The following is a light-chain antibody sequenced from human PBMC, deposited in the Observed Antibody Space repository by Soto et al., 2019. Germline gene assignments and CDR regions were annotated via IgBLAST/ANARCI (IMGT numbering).Light chain of an antibody. J-gene: IGKJ1*01. CDR1: QSVSSNY. CDR2: GAS. V-gene: IGKV3-20*01. Sequence: GLTQSPGTVSLSPGERATLSCRASQSVSSNYLAWYQQKPGQAPRLLIYGASSRATGIPDRFSGSGSGTDFTLTISILEPEDFVVYYCQQYGIPPRTFCQGTKAAIK. CDR3: QQYGIPPRT.